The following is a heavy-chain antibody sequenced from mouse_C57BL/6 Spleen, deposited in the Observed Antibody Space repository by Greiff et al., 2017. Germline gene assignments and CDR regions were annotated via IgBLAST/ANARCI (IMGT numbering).Heavy chain of an antibody. CDR2: IDPSDSET. J-gene: IGHJ4*01. CDR1: GYTFTSYW. D-gene: IGHD4-1*01. Sequence: VQLQQSGAELVRPGSSVKLSCKASGYTFTSYWMHWVKQRPIQGLEWIGNIDPSDSETHYNQKFKDKATLTVDKSSSTAYMQLSSLTSEDSAVYYCASLGHAMDYWGQGTSVTVSS. CDR3: ASLGHAMDY. V-gene: IGHV1-52*01.